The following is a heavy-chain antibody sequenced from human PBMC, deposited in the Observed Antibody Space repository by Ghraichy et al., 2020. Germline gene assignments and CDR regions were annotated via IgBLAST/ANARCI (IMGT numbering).Heavy chain of an antibody. Sequence: GESLNISCAASGLSVSDNYMNWLRQAPGKGLEWVSVIYPDGTTYYADTVKGRFTISRDNSRNTLYLQMNSLSAEDTAVYYCATCPTIQTNFDFWGQGTLV. D-gene: IGHD3-9*01. CDR1: GLSVSDNY. V-gene: IGHV3-53*01. CDR3: ATCPTIQTNFDF. CDR2: IYPDGTT. J-gene: IGHJ4*02.